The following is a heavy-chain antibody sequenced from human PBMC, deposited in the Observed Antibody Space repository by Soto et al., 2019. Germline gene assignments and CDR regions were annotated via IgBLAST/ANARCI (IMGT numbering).Heavy chain of an antibody. D-gene: IGHD2-8*02. CDR1: GFTFSSDW. J-gene: IGHJ4*02. Sequence: EVQLVESGGGLVQPGGSLRLSCLASGFTFSSDWMPWVGQGAGKGLVWVSRINMDGSVTNYADSVKGRFTISRDNAKNTVYLQMNSLRVEDTAVYYCARGPRGVYGNDYWGQGALVTVSS. CDR3: ARGPRGVYGNDY. CDR2: INMDGSVT. V-gene: IGHV3-74*01.